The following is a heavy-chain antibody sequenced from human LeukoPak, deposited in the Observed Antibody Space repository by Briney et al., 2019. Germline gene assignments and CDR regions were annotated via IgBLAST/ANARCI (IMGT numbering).Heavy chain of an antibody. J-gene: IGHJ5*02. Sequence: GGSLRLSCAASGFTFSSYSMHWVRQAPGKGLEWVAVISYDGSNKYYADSVKGRFNISRDNSKNTLYLQMNSLRAEDTAVYYCARRGGSGYYLNWFDPWGQGTLVTVSS. V-gene: IGHV3-30*03. CDR2: ISYDGSNK. D-gene: IGHD3-22*01. CDR3: ARRGGSGYYLNWFDP. CDR1: GFTFSSYS.